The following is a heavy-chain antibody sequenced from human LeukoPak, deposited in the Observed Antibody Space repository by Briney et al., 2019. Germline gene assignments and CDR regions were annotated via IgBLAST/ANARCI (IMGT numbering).Heavy chain of an antibody. Sequence: PGGSLRLSCAASGFTFSSYGMHWVRQAPGKGLEWVAVIWYDGSNKYYADSVKGRFTISRDNSKNTLYLQMNSLRAEDTAVYYCARAKVGAPYFDYWGQGTLVTVSS. J-gene: IGHJ4*02. CDR3: ARAKVGAPYFDY. CDR2: IWYDGSNK. D-gene: IGHD1-26*01. CDR1: GFTFSSYG. V-gene: IGHV3-33*01.